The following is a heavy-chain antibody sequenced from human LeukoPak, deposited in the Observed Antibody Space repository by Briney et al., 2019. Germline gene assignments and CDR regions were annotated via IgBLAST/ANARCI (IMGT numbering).Heavy chain of an antibody. Sequence: SEPLTLTCTVSGGAISSRSYYWGGIRQPPAKSVEWSGSVYYSGRIYSSPSLHSRVTISVDTSKIQFSLQLTSVTAADTAVFYCARHGAMIGVDWDFKLWGRGTLVTVSS. D-gene: IGHD3-22*01. CDR3: ARHGAMIGVDWDFKL. CDR1: GGAISSRSYY. J-gene: IGHJ2*01. CDR2: VYYSGRI. V-gene: IGHV4-39*01.